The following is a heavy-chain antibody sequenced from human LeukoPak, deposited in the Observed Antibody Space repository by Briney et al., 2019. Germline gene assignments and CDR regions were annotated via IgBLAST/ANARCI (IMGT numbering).Heavy chain of an antibody. CDR1: GGSISYYY. D-gene: IGHD1-14*01. Sequence: PSETLSLTCSVSGGSISYYYWSWIRQPPGKGLEWIGYIYYTGSTDYNPSLKSRVTISVDTSKNQFSLKLSSVTAADTAVYYCARDGQPGVFDYWGQGTLVTVSS. CDR2: IYYTGST. J-gene: IGHJ4*02. V-gene: IGHV4-59*01. CDR3: ARDGQPGVFDY.